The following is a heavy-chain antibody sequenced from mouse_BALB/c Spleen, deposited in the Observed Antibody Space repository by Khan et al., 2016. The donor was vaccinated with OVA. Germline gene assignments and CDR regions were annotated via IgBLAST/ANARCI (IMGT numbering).Heavy chain of an antibody. CDR2: IWRGGST. Sequence: QVQLKESGPGLVQPSQSLSITCTVSGFSLTNYGVHWVRQSLGKGLEWLGVIWRGGSTDYNAVLMSRLSITKDNSKRQVFFKMNSLQADDTAIYYCAKGLYGSSYDYAMDYWGQGTSVTVSS. CDR1: GFSLTNYG. J-gene: IGHJ4*01. V-gene: IGHV2-5*01. D-gene: IGHD1-1*01. CDR3: AKGLYGSSYDYAMDY.